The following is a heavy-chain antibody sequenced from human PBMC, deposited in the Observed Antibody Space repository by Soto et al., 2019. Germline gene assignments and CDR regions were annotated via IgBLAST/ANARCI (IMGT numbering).Heavy chain of an antibody. CDR2: INPNSGST. CDR3: AIERQCGFCMKGLDV. D-gene: IGHD2-8*01. CDR1: GYTFTSYD. V-gene: IGHV1-8*01. Sequence: ASVKGSCKASGYTFTSYDINCVQQAPGQGLEWLGWINPNSGSTGYAQKFQGRVNMTRNISINTAHMELSSLRSDDTAVYYCAIERQCGFCMKGLDVWGEGPTVPVYS. J-gene: IGHJ6*04.